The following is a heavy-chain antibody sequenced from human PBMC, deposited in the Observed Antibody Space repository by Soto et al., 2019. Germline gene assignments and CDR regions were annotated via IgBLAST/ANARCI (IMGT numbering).Heavy chain of an antibody. CDR1: GFSLPTRGGG. CDR2: IYWDDDK. Sequence: QFTLKEFGLPLVNPTQTLTLTCPSSGFSLPTRGGGVGWFGKPPGKALEGLALIYWDDDKRYSPSLKSRLTITKDTPKNQVVLTMTNMDPADTATYFCAHRTTTVTWWFDPWGQGTLVTVSS. D-gene: IGHD4-17*01. V-gene: IGHV2-5*02. J-gene: IGHJ5*02. CDR3: AHRTTTVTWWFDP.